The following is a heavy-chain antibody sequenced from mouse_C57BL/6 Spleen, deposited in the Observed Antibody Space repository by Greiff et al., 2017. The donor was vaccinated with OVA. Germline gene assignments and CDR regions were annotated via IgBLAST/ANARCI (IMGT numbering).Heavy chain of an antibody. CDR2: IYPSDSET. J-gene: IGHJ2*01. Sequence: QVQLQQPGAELVRPGSSVKLSCKASGYTFTSYWMDWVKQRPGQGLEWIGNIYPSDSETHYNQKFKDKATLTVDKSSSTAYMQLSSLISEDSAVYYCARESYYSNYFDYWGQGTTLTVSS. D-gene: IGHD2-5*01. CDR1: GYTFTSYW. CDR3: ARESYYSNYFDY. V-gene: IGHV1-61*01.